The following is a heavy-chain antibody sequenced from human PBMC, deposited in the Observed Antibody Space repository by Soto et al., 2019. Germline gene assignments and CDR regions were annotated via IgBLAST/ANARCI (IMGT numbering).Heavy chain of an antibody. CDR3: ARMETFGSLNWFDP. CDR2: INPGSGDT. Sequence: ASVKVSCKASGYSFTNNDVSWVLQATGQGLEWMGWINPGSGDTGYAQKFQGRVTMTRDISIATAYMELSSLRSDDTAIYYCARMETFGSLNWFDPWGQGTLVTVSS. J-gene: IGHJ5*02. CDR1: GYSFTNND. V-gene: IGHV1-8*01. D-gene: IGHD3-16*01.